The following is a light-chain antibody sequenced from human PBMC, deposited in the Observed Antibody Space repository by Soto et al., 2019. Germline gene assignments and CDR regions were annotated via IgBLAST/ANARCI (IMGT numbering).Light chain of an antibody. Sequence: EIVLTQSPDTLSLSPGERATLSCRASQSVSSSSLAWYQQKPGQAPRLLIYGASSRATGIPDRFSGSGSGTDFTLTISRLEPADFAVYYCQQRSNWPPLTFGGGTKVDIK. V-gene: IGKV3D-20*02. J-gene: IGKJ4*01. CDR2: GAS. CDR3: QQRSNWPPLT. CDR1: QSVSSSS.